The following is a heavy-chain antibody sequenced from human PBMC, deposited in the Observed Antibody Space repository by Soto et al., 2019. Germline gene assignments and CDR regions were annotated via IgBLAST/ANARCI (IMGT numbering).Heavy chain of an antibody. D-gene: IGHD4-17*01. CDR2: IYSGGST. CDR1: GFTVSSNY. J-gene: IGHJ6*03. CDR3: ARATTVTTDYYYYYLDV. Sequence: EVQLVESGGGLVQPGGSLRLSCEASGFTVSSNYMSWVRQAPGKGLEWVSVIYSGGSTYYADSVKGRFTISRDNSKNTLYLQMNSLRAEDTAVYYCARATTVTTDYYYYYLDVWGKGTTVTVSS. V-gene: IGHV3-66*01.